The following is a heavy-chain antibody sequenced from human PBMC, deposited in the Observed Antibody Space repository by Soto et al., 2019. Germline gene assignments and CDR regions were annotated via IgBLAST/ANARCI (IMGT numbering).Heavy chain of an antibody. Sequence: QVQLVESGGGVVQPGRSLRLSCVASGFSFSPYGMHWVRQAPGKGLEWVVSICNDGSNKYHADAVKGRFALSRDNSNKSRYLQMNSLRVEDAAMYYCAREGGVGYGSSWGDFWGQGTLVTVSS. CDR2: ICNDGSNK. CDR3: AREGGVGYGSSWGDF. D-gene: IGHD6-13*01. CDR1: GFSFSPYG. V-gene: IGHV3-33*01. J-gene: IGHJ4*02.